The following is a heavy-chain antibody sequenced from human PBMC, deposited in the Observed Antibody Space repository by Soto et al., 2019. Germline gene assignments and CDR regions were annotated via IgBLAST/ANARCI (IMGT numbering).Heavy chain of an antibody. J-gene: IGHJ5*02. V-gene: IGHV1-18*01. CDR2: ISAYNGNT. CDR1: GYTFTSHG. CDR3: ARDRGVVYYYDSSGYRPHNWFDP. D-gene: IGHD3-22*01. Sequence: GASVKVSCKASGYTFTSHGISWVRQAPGQGLEWMGWISAYNGNTNYAQKLQGRVTMTTDTSTSTAYMELRSLRSDDTAVYYCARDRGVVYYYDSSGYRPHNWFDPWGQGTLVTVSS.